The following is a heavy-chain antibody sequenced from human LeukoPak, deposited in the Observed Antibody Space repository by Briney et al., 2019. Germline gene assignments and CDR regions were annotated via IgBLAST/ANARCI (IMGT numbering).Heavy chain of an antibody. V-gene: IGHV4-38-2*01. J-gene: IGHJ4*02. CDR2: VYHTGST. CDR3: ASHYYASSGSLFDS. CDR1: GYSISSGYY. D-gene: IGHD3-22*01. Sequence: PSETLSLTCAVSGYSISSGYYWVWIRPPPGKGLEGIGSVYHTGSTYYHPSLKRRVTISRDTAKNQFSLRLTSVTAADTALYYCASHYYASSGSLFDSWGRGSLVTVSS.